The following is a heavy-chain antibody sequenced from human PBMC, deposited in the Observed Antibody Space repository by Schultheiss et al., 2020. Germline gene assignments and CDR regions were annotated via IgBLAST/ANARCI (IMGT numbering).Heavy chain of an antibody. V-gene: IGHV4-31*02. CDR2: IYYSGST. D-gene: IGHD3-22*01. J-gene: IGHJ2*01. Sequence: WVRQAPGKGLEWIGYIYYSGSTYYNPSLKSRVTISVDTSKNQFSLKLSSVTAADTAVYYCARDWGSSGFYGHFDLWGRGTLVTVSA. CDR3: ARDWGSSGFYGHFDL.